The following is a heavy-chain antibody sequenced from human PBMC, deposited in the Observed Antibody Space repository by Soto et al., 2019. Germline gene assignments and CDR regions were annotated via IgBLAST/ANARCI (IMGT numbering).Heavy chain of an antibody. CDR3: ARAHAPTLPFDS. CDR1: GGSIRNVY. V-gene: IGHV4-59*01. CDR2: IFHSGNA. D-gene: IGHD2-15*01. J-gene: IGHJ4*01. Sequence: PSETLSLTCAVYGGSIRNVYWSWIRQAPGKGLEWIGFIFHSGNAKYNPSLKSRVTISVDTSKNQFSLSLDSVTAADTAVYFCARAHAPTLPFDSWGQGTLVTVSS.